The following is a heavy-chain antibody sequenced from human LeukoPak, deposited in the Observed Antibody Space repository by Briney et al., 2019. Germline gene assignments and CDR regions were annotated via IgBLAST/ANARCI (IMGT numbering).Heavy chain of an antibody. CDR3: ARDQSDSSGWFGDAFDI. V-gene: IGHV4-59*01. Sequence: SETLSLTCTVSGGSISSYYWSWIRQPLGRGLEWIGYIYYSGSTNYNPSLKSRVTISVDTSKNQFSLKLSSVTAADTAVYYCARDQSDSSGWFGDAFDIWGQGTMVTVSS. D-gene: IGHD6-19*01. CDR2: IYYSGST. CDR1: GGSISSYY. J-gene: IGHJ3*02.